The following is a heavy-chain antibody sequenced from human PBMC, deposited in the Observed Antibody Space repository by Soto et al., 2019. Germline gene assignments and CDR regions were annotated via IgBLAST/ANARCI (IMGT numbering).Heavy chain of an antibody. CDR1: GGTFSSYA. J-gene: IGHJ6*02. D-gene: IGHD3-10*01. CDR2: IIPIFGTA. CDR3: ARDRRRNYYANGMEV. V-gene: IGHV1-69*13. Sequence: SVKVSCKASGGTFSSYAISWVRQAPGQGLEWVGGIIPIFGTANYAQKFQGRVTITADESTSTAYMELSSLRSEDTAVYYCARDRRRNYYANGMEVWGQGTTVTVSS.